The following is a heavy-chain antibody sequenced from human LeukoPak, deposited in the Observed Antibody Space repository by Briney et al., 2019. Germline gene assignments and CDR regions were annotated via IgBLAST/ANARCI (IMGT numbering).Heavy chain of an antibody. CDR2: IYTSGST. V-gene: IGHV4-4*07. J-gene: IGHJ5*02. CDR3: ARDLIFSGADYGLNNWFDP. D-gene: IGHD4-17*01. Sequence: SETLSLACTVSGGSISSYYWSWIRQPAGKGLEWIGRIYTSGSTNYNPSLKSRVTMSVDTSKNQFSLKLSSVTAADTAVYYCARDLIFSGADYGLNNWFDPWGQGTLVTVSS. CDR1: GGSISSYY.